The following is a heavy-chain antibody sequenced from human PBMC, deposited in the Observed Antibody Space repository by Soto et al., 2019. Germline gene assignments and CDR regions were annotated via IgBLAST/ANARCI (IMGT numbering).Heavy chain of an antibody. CDR1: GGTFSNYA. D-gene: IGHD6-19*01. V-gene: IGHV1-69*12. J-gene: IGHJ6*02. CDR2: IVPIFGTT. Sequence: QVQLVQSGAEVKKPGSSVKVSCKVSGGTFSNYAIDWVRLAPGHGLEWMGGIVPIFGTTYCTQKFQGRATIIADDSTTTAYLEMSSLRSEDTAIYYCARVEAVAGLYNYHGLDVWGQGTAVTVSS. CDR3: ARVEAVAGLYNYHGLDV.